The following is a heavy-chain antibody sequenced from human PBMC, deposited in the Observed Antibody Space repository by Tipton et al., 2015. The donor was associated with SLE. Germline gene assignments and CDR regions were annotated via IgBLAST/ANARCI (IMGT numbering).Heavy chain of an antibody. D-gene: IGHD5-18*01. V-gene: IGHV4-39*07. J-gene: IGHJ4*02. Sequence: TLSLTCTVSGGSISGTYYWGWIRQPPGKGLEWIGSIFYSGSFSGGSTYYNPSLKSRVTISVDTSKNQFSLKLSSVTAADTAVYYCARGVSYYYWGQGTLVTVSS. CDR2: IFYSGSFSGGST. CDR3: ARGVSYYY. CDR1: GGSISGTYY.